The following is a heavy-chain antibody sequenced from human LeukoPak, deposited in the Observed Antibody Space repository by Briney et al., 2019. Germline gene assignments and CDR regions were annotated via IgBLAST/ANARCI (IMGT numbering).Heavy chain of an antibody. CDR3: AKLPGRAADY. Sequence: GGSLRLSCAASGFTFSSYVMHWVRQAPGKGLEWVAVIWYDGSNKYYADSVKGRFTISRDNSKNTLYLQMNSLRAEDTAVYYCAKLPGRAADYWGQGTLVTVSS. V-gene: IGHV3-33*06. CDR1: GFTFSSYV. J-gene: IGHJ4*02. CDR2: IWYDGSNK.